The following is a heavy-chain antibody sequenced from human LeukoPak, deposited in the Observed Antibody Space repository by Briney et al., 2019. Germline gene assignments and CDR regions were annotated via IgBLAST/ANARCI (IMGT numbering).Heavy chain of an antibody. V-gene: IGHV5-51*01. D-gene: IGHD2-21*02. J-gene: IGHJ4*02. CDR3: ARHFYRGKVVTAIPADY. CDR1: GYSFTRYW. Sequence: GESLKISCKGSGYSFTRYWIGWVRQMPGKGLEWMGIIYPGDSDTRYSPSFQGQVTISADKSISTAYLQWSSLKASDTAMYYCARHFYRGKVVTAIPADYWGQGTLVTVSS. CDR2: IYPGDSDT.